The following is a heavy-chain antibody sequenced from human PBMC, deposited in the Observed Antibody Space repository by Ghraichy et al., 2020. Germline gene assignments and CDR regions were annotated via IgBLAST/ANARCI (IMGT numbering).Heavy chain of an antibody. CDR3: ASCITMVRGVIIAKDYYYYGMDV. Sequence: ASVKVSCKASGYTFTSYYMHWVRQAPGQVLEWMGIINPSGGSTSYAQKFQGRVTMTRDTSTSTVYMELSSLRSEDTAVYYCASCITMVRGVIIAKDYYYYGMDVWGQGTTVTVSS. D-gene: IGHD3-10*01. J-gene: IGHJ6*02. CDR2: INPSGGST. V-gene: IGHV1-46*03. CDR1: GYTFTSYY.